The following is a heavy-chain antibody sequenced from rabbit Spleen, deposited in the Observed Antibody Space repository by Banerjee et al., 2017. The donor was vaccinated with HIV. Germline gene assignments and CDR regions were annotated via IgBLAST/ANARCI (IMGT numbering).Heavy chain of an antibody. D-gene: IGHD8-1*01. Sequence: QEQLEESGGGLFQPEGSLTLTCTASGFSFSSSYRICWVRQAPGKGLEWIGCINTGSGSTYYANWAKGRFTISKTSSTTVTLQMTSLTAADTATYFCARDSGSSFSSYGMDLWGPGTLVTVS. CDR2: INTGSGST. CDR3: ARDSGSSFSSYGMDL. CDR1: GFSFSSSYR. V-gene: IGHV1S45*01. J-gene: IGHJ6*01.